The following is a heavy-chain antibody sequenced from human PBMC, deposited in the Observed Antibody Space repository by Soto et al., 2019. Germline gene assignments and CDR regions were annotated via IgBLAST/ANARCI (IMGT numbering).Heavy chain of an antibody. J-gene: IGHJ5*01. CDR1: GFTFSSSG. Sequence: QVQLVESGGGVVQPGRSLRLTCAASGFTFSSSGMHWVRQAPGKGLEWVAFIAYDGSKTYYGDSVRGRFTISRDNSENTLFLQINSLRAEDAAVYYCARWVGGSMFDNSGKYDSWGQGTLVTVSS. CDR2: IAYDGSKT. CDR3: ARWVGGSMFDNSGKYDS. D-gene: IGHD3-22*01. V-gene: IGHV3-30*03.